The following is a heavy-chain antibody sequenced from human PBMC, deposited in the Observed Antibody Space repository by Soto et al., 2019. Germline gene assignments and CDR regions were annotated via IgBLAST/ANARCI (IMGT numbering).Heavy chain of an antibody. Sequence: PGGSLRLSCAASGFTFDDYAMHWVRQVPGKGLEWVSGINWNSGSIGYGDSVKGRFAISRDNVKNSLHLQMNSLSAEDTAFYYCVKDESINWYSGHFRHWGQGTLVTVSS. CDR3: VKDESINWYSGHFRH. J-gene: IGHJ1*01. CDR2: INWNSGSI. CDR1: GFTFDDYA. D-gene: IGHD6-13*01. V-gene: IGHV3-9*01.